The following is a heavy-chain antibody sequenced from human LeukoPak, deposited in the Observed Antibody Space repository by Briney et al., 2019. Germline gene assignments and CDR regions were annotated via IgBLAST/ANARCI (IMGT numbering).Heavy chain of an antibody. CDR2: VSSSGSTI. Sequence: PGGSLRLSCAASGFTFSSYEMNWVRQAPGKGLEWVSYVSSSGSTIYYADAVKGRFTISRDNAKNSLYLQMNSLRAEDTALYHCARLNYYYDGSGHYSHFDYWGQGTLVTVSS. D-gene: IGHD3-22*01. V-gene: IGHV3-48*03. CDR3: ARLNYYYDGSGHYSHFDY. J-gene: IGHJ4*02. CDR1: GFTFSSYE.